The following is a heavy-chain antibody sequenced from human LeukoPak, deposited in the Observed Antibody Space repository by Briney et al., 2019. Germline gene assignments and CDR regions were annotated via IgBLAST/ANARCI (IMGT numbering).Heavy chain of an antibody. CDR1: GYSISSGYY. J-gene: IGHJ4*02. Sequence: SETLSLTCTVSGYSISSGYYWGWIRQSPGKGLEWIGSIYHSGGTYYNPSLKSRLTISLDTSKNQFSLKLSSVTAADTAVYYCTGKYYYDSSGYYYADYWGQGTLVTVSS. D-gene: IGHD3-22*01. CDR3: TGKYYYDSSGYYYADY. CDR2: IYHSGGT. V-gene: IGHV4-38-2*02.